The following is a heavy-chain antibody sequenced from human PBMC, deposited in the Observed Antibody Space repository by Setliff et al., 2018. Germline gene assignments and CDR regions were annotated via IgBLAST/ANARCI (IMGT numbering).Heavy chain of an antibody. CDR2: IKSDGSEK. V-gene: IGHV3-7*03. CDR3: ASSGYTSTYYAGGY. D-gene: IGHD3-3*01. CDR1: GFTFSNFW. Sequence: GGSLRLSCEVSGFTFSNFWMNWVRQAPGKGLEWVANIKSDGSEKYYVDSVKGRLTISRDNAKNLLYLQMNSLRGDDTAVYYCASSGYTSTYYAGGYWGQGTPVTVSS. J-gene: IGHJ4*02.